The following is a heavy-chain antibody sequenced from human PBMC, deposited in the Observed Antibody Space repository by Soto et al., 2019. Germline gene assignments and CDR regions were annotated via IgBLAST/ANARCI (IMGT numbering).Heavy chain of an antibody. D-gene: IGHD5-12*01. CDR2: TYYRTKWYS. J-gene: IGHJ4*02. Sequence: QVQLQQSGPGLVKPSQTLSLTCVISGDSVSSNIGAWYWIRQSPSRGLEWLGRTYYRTKWYSDSALSLKSRIIVNPDTSKNQFSLQLNSVTPDDTAVYYCARGGMGDTVANFDHWGQGTLVTVSS. V-gene: IGHV6-1*01. CDR3: ARGGMGDTVANFDH. CDR1: GDSVSSNIGA.